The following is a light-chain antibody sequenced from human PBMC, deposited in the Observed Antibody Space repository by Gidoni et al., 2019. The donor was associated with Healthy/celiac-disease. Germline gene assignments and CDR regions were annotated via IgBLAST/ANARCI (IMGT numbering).Light chain of an antibody. CDR1: QDISNY. Sequence: DIQMTQSPSSLSASVGDRVTITCQASQDISNYVNWYQQKPGKAPKLLIYDASNLETGVPSRFSGSGSGTDFTFTISSLQPEDIATYYCQQYDNLPRRTFXGXTKVEIK. V-gene: IGKV1-33*01. CDR2: DAS. CDR3: QQYDNLPRRT. J-gene: IGKJ4*01.